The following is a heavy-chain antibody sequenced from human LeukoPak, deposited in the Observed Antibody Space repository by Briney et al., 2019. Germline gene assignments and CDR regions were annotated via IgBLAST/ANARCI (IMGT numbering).Heavy chain of an antibody. D-gene: IGHD3-22*01. CDR2: MNPNSGKT. CDR3: ARPMIVVNDAFDV. CDR1: GYSFTRYG. V-gene: IGHV1-8*01. Sequence: EASVTVSCKASGYSFTRYGISWVRQAPGQGLEWMGWMNPNSGKTDYAQKFQGRITMTRNTSINTAYMELSSLRSEDTAVYYCARPMIVVNDAFDVWGQGTMVTVSS. J-gene: IGHJ3*01.